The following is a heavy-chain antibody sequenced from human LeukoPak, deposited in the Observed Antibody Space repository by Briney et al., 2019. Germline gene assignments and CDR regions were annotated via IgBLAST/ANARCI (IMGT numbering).Heavy chain of an antibody. D-gene: IGHD1-26*01. V-gene: IGHV3-23*01. CDR1: GFAFDSEA. Sequence: GGSLRLSCAVSGFAFDSEAMSWVRQSPARGLEWVASISPGGGTTYYADSVKGRFTISRDNSKNTLYLQMNSLRAEDTAVYYCAKESGEWELPLGAFDIWGQGTMVTVSS. CDR3: AKESGEWELPLGAFDI. CDR2: ISPGGGTT. J-gene: IGHJ3*02.